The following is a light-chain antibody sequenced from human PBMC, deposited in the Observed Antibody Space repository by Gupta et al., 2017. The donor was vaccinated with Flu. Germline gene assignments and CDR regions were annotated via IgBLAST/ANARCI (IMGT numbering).Light chain of an antibody. CDR3: SSYTRRSTVV. CDR2: DVS. Sequence: SITISCTGTSSDVGGYNYVSWYKQHPGKDPKRMREDVSNRPSGVSKRASGSKSGKKALINISGLQAEDEAYEDCSSYTRRSTVVFGGGTKLT. J-gene: IGLJ2*01. CDR1: SSDVGGYNY. V-gene: IGLV2-14*04.